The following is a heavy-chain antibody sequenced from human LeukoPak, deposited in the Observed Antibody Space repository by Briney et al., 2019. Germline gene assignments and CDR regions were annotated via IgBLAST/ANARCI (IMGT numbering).Heavy chain of an antibody. Sequence: ASVKVSCKASGYTFTSYGISWVRQAPGQGLEWMGWISAYNGNTNYAQKLQGRVTMTTDTSTSTAYMELRSLRSDDTAVYYCARQWLDDYYYYYYMDVWGKGTTVTVSS. CDR1: GYTFTSYG. CDR2: ISAYNGNT. D-gene: IGHD6-19*01. J-gene: IGHJ6*03. V-gene: IGHV1-18*01. CDR3: ARQWLDDYYYYYYMDV.